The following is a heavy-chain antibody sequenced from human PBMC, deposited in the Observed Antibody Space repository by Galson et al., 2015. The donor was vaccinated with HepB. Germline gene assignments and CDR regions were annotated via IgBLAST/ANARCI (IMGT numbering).Heavy chain of an antibody. CDR2: FDPEDGET. CDR3: ATVGDYYDSSGYIMND. J-gene: IGHJ4*02. V-gene: IGHV1-24*01. CDR1: GYTLTELS. D-gene: IGHD3-22*01. Sequence: SVKVSCKVSGYTLTELSMHWVRQAPGKGLEWMGGFDPEDGETIYAQKFQGRVTMTEDTSTDTAYMELSNLRSEDTAVYYCATVGDYYDSSGYIMNDWGQGTLVTVSS.